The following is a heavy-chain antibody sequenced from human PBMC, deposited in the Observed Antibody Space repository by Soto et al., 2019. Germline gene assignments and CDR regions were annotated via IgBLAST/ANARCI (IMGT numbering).Heavy chain of an antibody. V-gene: IGHV1-46*01. CDR1: GYTFTSYY. CDR2: INPSGGST. Sequence: ASVKVSCKASGYTFTSYYMHWVRQAPGQGLDLLGIINPSGGSTSYAQKFQGRVTMTRDTSTSTAYMELSSLRSEDTAVYYCARGLGPPSVGYYYYYGMDVWGQGTTVTVSS. CDR3: ARGLGPPSVGYYYYYGMDV. D-gene: IGHD1-26*01. J-gene: IGHJ6*02.